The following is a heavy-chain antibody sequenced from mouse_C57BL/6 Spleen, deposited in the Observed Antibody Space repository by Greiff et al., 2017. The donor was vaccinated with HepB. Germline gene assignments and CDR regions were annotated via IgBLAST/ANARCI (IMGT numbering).Heavy chain of an antibody. Sequence: VQLQESGPELVKPGASVKLSCKASGYTFTSYDINWVKQRPGQGLEWIGWIYPRDGSTKYNEKFKGKATLTVDTSSSTAYMELHSLTSEDSAVYFCARRDGYDYWYFDVWGTGTTVTVSS. J-gene: IGHJ1*03. CDR2: IYPRDGST. CDR1: GYTFTSYD. V-gene: IGHV1-85*01. CDR3: ARRDGYDYWYFDV. D-gene: IGHD2-3*01.